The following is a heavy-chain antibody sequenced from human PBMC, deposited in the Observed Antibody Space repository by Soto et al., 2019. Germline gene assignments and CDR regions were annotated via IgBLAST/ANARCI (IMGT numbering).Heavy chain of an antibody. J-gene: IGHJ4*02. Sequence: GGSLRLSCAASGFTFSSYAMHWVRQAPGKGLEWVAVISYDGSNKYYADSVKGRFTISRDNSKNTLYLQMNSLRAEDTAVYYCARDGQQWLGPTDYNFDYWAQGTLVTVSS. D-gene: IGHD6-19*01. V-gene: IGHV3-30-3*01. CDR3: ARDGQQWLGPTDYNFDY. CDR1: GFTFSSYA. CDR2: ISYDGSNK.